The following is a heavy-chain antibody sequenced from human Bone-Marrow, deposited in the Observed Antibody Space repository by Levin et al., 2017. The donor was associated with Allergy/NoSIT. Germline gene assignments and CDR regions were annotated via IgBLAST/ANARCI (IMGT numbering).Heavy chain of an antibody. CDR3: AIYGSGSYYSAFDI. CDR2: IYRGGRT. Sequence: GGSLRLSCAASGIIVSSNHMSWVRQAPGKGLEWVSLIYRGGRTYYGDSVKGRFTISRGNSKNTLYLQMNSLRGEDTAVYYCAIYGSGSYYSAFDIWGQGTMVTVSS. V-gene: IGHV3-53*01. J-gene: IGHJ3*02. CDR1: GIIVSSNH. D-gene: IGHD3-10*01.